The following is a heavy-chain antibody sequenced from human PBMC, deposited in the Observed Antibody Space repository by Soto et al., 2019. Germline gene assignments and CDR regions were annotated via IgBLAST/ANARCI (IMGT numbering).Heavy chain of an antibody. CDR3: AKDRRPASNCGSTSCYPGGQADY. Sequence: EVQLLESGGGLVQPGESLRLSCAASGFTFSSYAMSWVRQAPGKGLEWVSSISGSGGSTFYVDSVKGRFTTSRDNSKNTLYLKINTLRAEDTPVYYFAKDRRPASNCGSTSCYPGGQADYWGQEPWSPSPQ. J-gene: IGHJ4*01. CDR1: GFTFSSYA. V-gene: IGHV3-23*01. D-gene: IGHD2-2*01. CDR2: ISGSGGST.